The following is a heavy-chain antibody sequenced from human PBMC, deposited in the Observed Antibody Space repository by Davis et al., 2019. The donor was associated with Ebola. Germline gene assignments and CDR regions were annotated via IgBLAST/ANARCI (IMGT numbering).Heavy chain of an antibody. D-gene: IGHD6-13*01. CDR2: IRSKANSYAT. J-gene: IGHJ4*02. CDR1: GFTFSRYA. V-gene: IGHV3-73*01. CDR3: TSRYSSTNDY. Sequence: GGSLRLSCVASGFTFSRYAMSWVRQASGKGLEWVGRIRSKANSYATAYAASVKGRFTISRDDSKNTAYLQMNSLKTEDTAVYYCTSRYSSTNDYWGQGTLVTVSS.